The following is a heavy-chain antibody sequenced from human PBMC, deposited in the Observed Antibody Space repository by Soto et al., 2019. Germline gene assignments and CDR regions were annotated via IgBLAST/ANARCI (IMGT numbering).Heavy chain of an antibody. Sequence: QVQLVQSGAEVMKPGASVKVSCTASGYTFTTYGVSWVRQAPGQGLEWMGWISAYIGNTHYAQKFQGRDTMTTDTSTSTAYMELRRLRSDDTAVYYCARDIYNSSGYYYPYYFDYWGQGTLVSVSS. V-gene: IGHV1-18*01. CDR3: ARDIYNSSGYYYPYYFDY. D-gene: IGHD3-22*01. CDR1: GYTFTTYG. J-gene: IGHJ4*02. CDR2: ISAYIGNT.